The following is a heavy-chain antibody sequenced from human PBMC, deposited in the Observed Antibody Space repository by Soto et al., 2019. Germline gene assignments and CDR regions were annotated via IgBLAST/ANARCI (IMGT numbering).Heavy chain of an antibody. J-gene: IGHJ3*02. CDR1: GGSISSGGYS. V-gene: IGHV4-30-2*01. CDR2: IYHSGST. Sequence: QLQLQESGSGLVKPSQTLSLTCAVSGGSISSGGYSWSWIRQPPGKGLEWIGYIYHSGSTYYNPSLKSRVTISVDRSKNQFSLKLSSVTAADTAVYYCARYESTRPIDSSGYYSDGAFDIWGQGTMVTVSS. D-gene: IGHD3-22*01. CDR3: ARYESTRPIDSSGYYSDGAFDI.